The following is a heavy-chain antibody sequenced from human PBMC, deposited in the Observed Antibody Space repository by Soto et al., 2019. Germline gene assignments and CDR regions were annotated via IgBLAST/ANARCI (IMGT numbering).Heavy chain of an antibody. D-gene: IGHD3-22*01. J-gene: IGHJ4*02. Sequence: GGSLRLSCAASGITFSTYAMSWVRQAPGKGLEWVSAISGSGSSTYYADSVKGRFTISRDNSKNTLYLQMNSLRAEDTALYCCATSRVDTNGYYSPRWHPEGAYWGQGNLVTVSS. CDR3: ATSRVDTNGYYSPRWHPEGAY. CDR2: ISGSGSST. V-gene: IGHV3-23*01. CDR1: GITFSTYA.